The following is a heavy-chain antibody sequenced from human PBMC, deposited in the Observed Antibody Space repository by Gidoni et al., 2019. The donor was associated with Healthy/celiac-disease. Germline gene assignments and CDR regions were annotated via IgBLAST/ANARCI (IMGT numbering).Heavy chain of an antibody. CDR1: GFTFSSYA. J-gene: IGHJ4*02. Sequence: EVQLLESGGGLVQPGGSLRLSGAASGFTFSSYAMSWVLQAPGKGLEWVSAISGSVGSTYYAEPLKGRFTISRDNSKNTLYLQMNSLRAEDTAVYYCAKDGGRGYDSSGYYPNWGQGTLVTVSS. V-gene: IGHV3-23*01. CDR3: AKDGGRGYDSSGYYPN. D-gene: IGHD3-22*01. CDR2: ISGSVGST.